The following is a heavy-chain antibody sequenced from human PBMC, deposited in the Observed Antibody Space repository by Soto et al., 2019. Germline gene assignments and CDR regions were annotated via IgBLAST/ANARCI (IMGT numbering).Heavy chain of an antibody. J-gene: IGHJ4*02. V-gene: IGHV1-2*04. CDR1: GYTFTGYY. D-gene: IGHD3-22*01. CDR2: INPNSGGT. Sequence: ASVKVSCKASGYTFTGYYMHWVLQAPGQGLEWMGWINPNSGGTNYAQKFQGWVTMTRDTSISTAYMELSRLRSDDTAVYYCARGGEPTITMIVVAALYYFDYWGQGTLVTVSS. CDR3: ARGGEPTITMIVVAALYYFDY.